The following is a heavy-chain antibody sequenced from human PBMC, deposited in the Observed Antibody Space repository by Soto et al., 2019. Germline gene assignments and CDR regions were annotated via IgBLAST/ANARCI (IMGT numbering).Heavy chain of an antibody. D-gene: IGHD3-3*01. J-gene: IGHJ4*02. Sequence: GGSLRLSCAASGFTFSSYGMHWVRQAPGKGLEWVAVISYDGSNKYYADSVKGRFTISRDNSKNTLYLQMNSLRAEDTAVYYCAKDRDFWSGYPMGGDYWGQGTLVTVSS. CDR3: AKDRDFWSGYPMGGDY. CDR2: ISYDGSNK. CDR1: GFTFSSYG. V-gene: IGHV3-30*18.